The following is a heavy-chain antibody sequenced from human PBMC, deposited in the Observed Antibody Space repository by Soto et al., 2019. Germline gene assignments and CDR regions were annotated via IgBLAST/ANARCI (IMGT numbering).Heavy chain of an antibody. CDR1: GGSFSGYY. J-gene: IGHJ3*02. CDR2: INHSGSN. V-gene: IGHV4-34*01. D-gene: IGHD2-21*02. Sequence: QVQLQQWGAGLLKPSETLSLTCAVYGGSFSGYYWSWIRQPPGKGLEWIGEINHSGSNNYNPSLKNRVTISVDPSKNQFSLKLSSVTAADRAVYYCACDSGDAFDIWGQGTMVTVSS. CDR3: ACDSGDAFDI.